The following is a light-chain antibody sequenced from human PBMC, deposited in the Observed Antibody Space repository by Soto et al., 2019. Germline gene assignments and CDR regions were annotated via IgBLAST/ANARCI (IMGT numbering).Light chain of an antibody. Sequence: DIQMTQSPSSLSASVGDRVTITCRASQGIRNYLAWYQQKPGKVPKVLIYAASTLQSGVPSRFSGSGSGTDFTLTISSLQPEDVATYYCQKYNSAPRTFGQGTKVE. CDR3: QKYNSAPRT. CDR1: QGIRNY. J-gene: IGKJ1*01. CDR2: AAS. V-gene: IGKV1-27*01.